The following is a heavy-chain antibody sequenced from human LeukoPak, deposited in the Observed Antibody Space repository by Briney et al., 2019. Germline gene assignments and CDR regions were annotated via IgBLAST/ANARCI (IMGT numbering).Heavy chain of an antibody. Sequence: PKASVKVSCKVSGYTLTELSMHWVRQAPGKGLEWMGGFDPEDGETIYARKFQGRVTMTEDTSTDTAYMELSSLRSEDTAVYYCATSPQSPYSSGLDYWGQGTLVTVSS. CDR2: FDPEDGET. D-gene: IGHD6-25*01. V-gene: IGHV1-24*01. CDR1: GYTLTELS. J-gene: IGHJ4*02. CDR3: ATSPQSPYSSGLDY.